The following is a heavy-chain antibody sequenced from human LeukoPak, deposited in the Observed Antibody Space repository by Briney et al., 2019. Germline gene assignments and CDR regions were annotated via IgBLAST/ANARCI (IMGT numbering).Heavy chain of an antibody. Sequence: PSETLSLTCTVSGGSISSGGYYWSWLRQHPGKGLEWIGYIYYSGSTYYNPSLKSRVTISVDTSKNQFSLKLSSATAADTAVYYCARQPRVAGYSDYWGQGTLVTVSS. J-gene: IGHJ4*02. CDR1: GGSISSGGYY. CDR3: ARQPRVAGYSDY. CDR2: IYYSGST. V-gene: IGHV4-31*03. D-gene: IGHD3-9*01.